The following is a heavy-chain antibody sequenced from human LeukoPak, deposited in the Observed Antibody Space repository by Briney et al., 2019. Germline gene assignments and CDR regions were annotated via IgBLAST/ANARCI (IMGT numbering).Heavy chain of an antibody. V-gene: IGHV1-2*02. D-gene: IGHD2/OR15-2a*01. CDR3: VREGEGPLSKDFDY. J-gene: IGHJ4*02. CDR1: GFTFTDHY. CDR2: IGPHSTFT. Sequence: ASMKVSCKSSGFTFTDHYIHWLRQGPGQGLEWMGYIGPHSTFTSSPQEFQGRVTMTRDASMSTAYMELTRLTSDDTAVYYCVREGEGPLSKDFDYWGQGTLVTVSS.